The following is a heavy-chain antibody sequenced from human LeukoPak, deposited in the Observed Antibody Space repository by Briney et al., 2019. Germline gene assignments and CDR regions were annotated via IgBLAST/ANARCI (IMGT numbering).Heavy chain of an antibody. J-gene: IGHJ4*02. CDR1: GYSMSSGPY. V-gene: IGHV4-38-2*02. CDR2: IYHSGFT. CDR3: ATIPVAAMGSLY. D-gene: IGHD6-19*01. Sequence: SGPTLVKPSETLSLTCTVSGYSMSSGPYWGWIRQPPGKGLEWIGTIYHSGFTYYNLSLKSRITISIDTSKNQFSLKLNSVTAADTAVYYCATIPVAAMGSLYWGQGTLVTVSS.